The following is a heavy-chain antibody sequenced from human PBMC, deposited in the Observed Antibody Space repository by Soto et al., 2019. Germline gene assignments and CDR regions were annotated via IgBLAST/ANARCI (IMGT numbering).Heavy chain of an antibody. D-gene: IGHD3-10*01. J-gene: IGHJ2*01. CDR3: ARGYGSVNWYFDL. Sequence: QVQLQESGPGLVKPSQTLSLTCTVSGGSISSGGYYWSWIRQHPGKGLEWIGYIYYSGSTYYNPSLKSRVTISVDTSKNPFSLKLSSVTAADTAVYYCARGYGSVNWYFDLWGRGTLVTVSS. V-gene: IGHV4-31*03. CDR2: IYYSGST. CDR1: GGSISSGGYY.